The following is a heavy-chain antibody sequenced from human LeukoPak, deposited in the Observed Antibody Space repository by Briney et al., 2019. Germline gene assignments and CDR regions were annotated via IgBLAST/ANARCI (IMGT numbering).Heavy chain of an antibody. V-gene: IGHV3-23*01. CDR1: GFTFSSYA. D-gene: IGHD1-1*01. J-gene: IGHJ4*02. Sequence: GGSLRLSCAASGFTFSSYAMSWVRQAPGKGLEWVAVISGSGGTTYYADSVKGRFTISRDNSKNTVDPQMESLRAEDTAVYYCAKDLHNWNSVGVHWGPGTLVTVSS. CDR2: ISGSGGTT. CDR3: AKDLHNWNSVGVH.